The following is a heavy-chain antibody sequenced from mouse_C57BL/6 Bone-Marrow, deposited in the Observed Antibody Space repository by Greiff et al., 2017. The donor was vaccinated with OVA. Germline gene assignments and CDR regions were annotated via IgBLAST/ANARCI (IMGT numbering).Heavy chain of an antibody. J-gene: IGHJ3*01. V-gene: IGHV3-8*01. D-gene: IGHD2-12*01. CDR1: GYSITSDY. CDR2: ISYSGST. CDR3: ARSPAYYSSWFAY. Sequence: EVKLVESGPGLAKPSQTLSLTCSVTGYSITSDYWNWIRKFPGNKLEYMGYISYSGSTYYNPSLKSRISITRDTSKNQYYLQLNSVTTEDTATYYCARSPAYYSSWFAYWGQGTLVTVSA.